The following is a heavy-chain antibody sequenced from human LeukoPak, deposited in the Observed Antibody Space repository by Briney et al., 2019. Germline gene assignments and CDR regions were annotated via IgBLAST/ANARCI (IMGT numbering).Heavy chain of an antibody. CDR2: IYYSGST. Sequence: SETLSLTCTVSGGSISSYYWSWIRQPPGKGLEWIGYIYYSGSTNYNPSLKSRVTISVDTSKNQFSLKLSSVSAADTAVYYCARAYSSGWYYFDYWGQGTLVNVSS. J-gene: IGHJ4*02. CDR3: ARAYSSGWYYFDY. V-gene: IGHV4-59*01. D-gene: IGHD6-19*01. CDR1: GGSISSYY.